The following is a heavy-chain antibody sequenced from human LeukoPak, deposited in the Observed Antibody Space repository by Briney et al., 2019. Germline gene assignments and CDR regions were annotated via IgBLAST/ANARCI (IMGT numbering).Heavy chain of an antibody. V-gene: IGHV4-34*01. CDR1: GGSFSGYY. Sequence: LETLSLTCAVYGGSFSGYYWSWIRQPPGKGLEWIGEINHSGSTNYNPSLKSRVTISVDTSKNQFSLKLSSVTAADTAVYYCARRRGGYCSGGSCYGSGRNWFDPWGQGTLVTVSS. CDR3: ARRRGGYCSGGSCYGSGRNWFDP. J-gene: IGHJ5*02. D-gene: IGHD2-15*01. CDR2: INHSGST.